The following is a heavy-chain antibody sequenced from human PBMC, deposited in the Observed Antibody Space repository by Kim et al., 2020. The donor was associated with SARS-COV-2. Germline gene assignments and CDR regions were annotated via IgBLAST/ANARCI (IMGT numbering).Heavy chain of an antibody. Sequence: GGSLRLSCAASGFTFSNAWMSWVRQAPGKGLEWVGRIKSKTDGGTTDYAAPVKGRFTISRDDSKNTLYLQMNSLKTEDTAVYYCTTVLARVVRGVIMGPFNWGQGTLVTVSS. CDR2: IKSKTDGGTT. D-gene: IGHD3-10*01. CDR3: TTVLARVVRGVIMGPFN. CDR1: GFTFSNAW. J-gene: IGHJ4*02. V-gene: IGHV3-15*01.